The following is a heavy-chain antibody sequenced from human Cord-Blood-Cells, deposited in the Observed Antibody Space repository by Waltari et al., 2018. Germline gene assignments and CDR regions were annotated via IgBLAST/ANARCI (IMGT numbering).Heavy chain of an antibody. CDR2: PGDSDT. D-gene: IGHD6-19*01. J-gene: IGHJ3*02. V-gene: IGHV5-51*01. Sequence: PGDSDTRYSPSFQGQVTISADKSISTAYLQWSSLKASDTAMYYCARHSSSGWYGDAFDIWGQGTMLTVSS. CDR3: ARHSSSGWYGDAFDI.